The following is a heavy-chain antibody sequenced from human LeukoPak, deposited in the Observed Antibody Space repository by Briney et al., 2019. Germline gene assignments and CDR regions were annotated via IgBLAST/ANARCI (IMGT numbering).Heavy chain of an antibody. CDR3: ARDTRGYSYGNIDY. V-gene: IGHV3-53*01. J-gene: IGHJ4*02. CDR2: IYSGGST. D-gene: IGHD5-18*01. CDR1: GFTVSSNY. Sequence: PGGSLRLSCAASGFTVSSNYMSWVRQAPGKGLEWVSVIYSGGSTYYADSVKGRFTISRDNSKNTRYLQMNSLRAEDTAVYYCARDTRGYSYGNIDYWGQGTLVTVSS.